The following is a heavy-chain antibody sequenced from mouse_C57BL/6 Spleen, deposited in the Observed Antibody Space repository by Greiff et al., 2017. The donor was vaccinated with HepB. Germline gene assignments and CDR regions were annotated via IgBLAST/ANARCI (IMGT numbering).Heavy chain of an antibody. D-gene: IGHD6-1*01. CDR2: IYPGDGDT. Sequence: VQLQQSGPELVKPGASVKISCKASGYAFSSSWMNWVKQRPGKGLEWIGRIYPGDGDTNYNGKFKGKATLTADKSSSTAYMQLSSLTSEDSAVYFCASSPGYFDDRGQGTTLTISS. J-gene: IGHJ2*01. V-gene: IGHV1-82*01. CDR3: ASSPGYFDD. CDR1: GYAFSSSW.